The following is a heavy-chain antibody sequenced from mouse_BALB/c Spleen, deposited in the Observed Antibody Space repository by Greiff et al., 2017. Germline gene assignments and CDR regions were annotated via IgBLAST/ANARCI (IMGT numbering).Heavy chain of an antibody. V-gene: IGHV3-2*02. J-gene: IGHJ3*01. CDR1: GYSITSDYA. CDR3: AREWFAY. Sequence: EVMLVESGPGLVKPSQSLSLTCTVTGYSITSDYAWNWIRQFPGNKLEWMGYISYSGSTSYNPSLKSRISITRDTSKNQFFLQLNSVTTEDTATYYCAREWFAYWGQGTLVTVSA. CDR2: ISYSGST.